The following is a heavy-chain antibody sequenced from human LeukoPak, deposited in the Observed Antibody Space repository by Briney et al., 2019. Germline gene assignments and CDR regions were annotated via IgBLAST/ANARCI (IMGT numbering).Heavy chain of an antibody. CDR2: ISGSADST. V-gene: IGHV3-23*01. Sequence: GGSLSLSCAASGFTFSNYAMSWVRQAPGKGREGVSAISGSADSTYYADSVKGRFTISRDNSRNTVYLQMNSLRVEDTAVYYCAKETYASGPYYFDYWGQGTLVTVSS. CDR1: GFTFSNYA. D-gene: IGHD3-10*01. CDR3: AKETYASGPYYFDY. J-gene: IGHJ4*02.